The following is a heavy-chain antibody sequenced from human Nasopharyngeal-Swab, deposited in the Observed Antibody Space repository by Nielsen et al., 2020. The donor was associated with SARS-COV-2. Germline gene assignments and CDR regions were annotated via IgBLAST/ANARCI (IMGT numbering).Heavy chain of an antibody. CDR1: GFSFSSYS. CDR3: ARSRLGY. Sequence: GESLKISCAASGFSFSSYSMNWVRQAPGKGLEWVSYISSSSSTIYYADSVKGRFTISRDNAKNSLYLQMNSLRAEDTAVYYCARSRLGYWGQGTLVTVSS. D-gene: IGHD3-9*01. J-gene: IGHJ4*02. V-gene: IGHV3-48*04. CDR2: ISSSSSTI.